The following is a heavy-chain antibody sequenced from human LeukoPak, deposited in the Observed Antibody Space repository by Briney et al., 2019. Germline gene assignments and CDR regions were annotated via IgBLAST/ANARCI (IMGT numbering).Heavy chain of an antibody. CDR2: IYTSGST. Sequence: SETLSLTCTVSGGSISSGSYYWSWIRQPAGKGLEWIGRIYTSGSTNYNPSLKSRVTISVDTSKNQFSLKLSSVTAADTAVYYCATTRGIVGATTDDYWGQGTLVTVSS. V-gene: IGHV4-61*02. D-gene: IGHD1-26*01. CDR3: ATTRGIVGATTDDY. J-gene: IGHJ4*02. CDR1: GGSISSGSYY.